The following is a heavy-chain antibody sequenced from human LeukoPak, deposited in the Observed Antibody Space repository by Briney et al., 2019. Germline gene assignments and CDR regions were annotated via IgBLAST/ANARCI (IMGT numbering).Heavy chain of an antibody. Sequence: GGSLRLSCAASGFTFSSYAMSWVRQAPGKGLEWVAAISNSGGDTFYSDSGKGRFTISRENAKNSLYLLMSSLRAEDTAVYYCARQNTPHGNFDYWGQGTLVTVSS. CDR3: ARQNTPHGNFDY. CDR2: ISNSGGDT. CDR1: GFTFSSYA. D-gene: IGHD1-26*01. J-gene: IGHJ4*02. V-gene: IGHV3-23*01.